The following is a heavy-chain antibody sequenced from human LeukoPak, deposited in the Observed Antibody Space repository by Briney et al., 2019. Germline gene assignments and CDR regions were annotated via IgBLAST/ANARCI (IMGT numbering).Heavy chain of an antibody. V-gene: IGHV3-11*01. J-gene: IGHJ6*02. CDR2: ISSSGSTI. CDR3: ARDSSYGPAGTYYYGMDV. Sequence: GGSLRLSCAASGFTVSSNYMSWIRQAPGKGLEWVSYISSSGSTIYYADSVKGRFTISRDNAKNSLYLQMNSLRAEDAAVYYCARDSSYGPAGTYYYGMDVWGQGTTVTVSS. CDR1: GFTVSSNY. D-gene: IGHD5-18*01.